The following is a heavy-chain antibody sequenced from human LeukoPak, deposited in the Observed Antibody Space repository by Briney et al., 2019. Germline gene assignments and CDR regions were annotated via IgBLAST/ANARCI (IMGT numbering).Heavy chain of an antibody. CDR2: ISYDGSNK. V-gene: IGHV3-30-3*01. CDR3: ARDPQDSSGYYYGNFDY. CDR1: GFTFTSYA. J-gene: IGHJ4*02. D-gene: IGHD3-22*01. Sequence: GGSLRLSCAASGFTFTSYAMHWVRQAPGKGLEWVAVISYDGSNKYYADSVKGRFTISRANSKNTLYLQMNSLRAEDTAVYYCARDPQDSSGYYYGNFDYWGQGTLVTVSS.